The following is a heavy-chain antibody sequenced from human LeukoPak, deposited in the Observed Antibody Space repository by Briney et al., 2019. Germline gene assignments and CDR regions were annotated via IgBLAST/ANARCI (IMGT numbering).Heavy chain of an antibody. V-gene: IGHV1-8*01. CDR1: GYTFTSYD. CDR3: ARGRCSGYGIDS. CDR2: MNPYSGNT. Sequence: ASVKVSCKASGYTFTSYDINWVRQATGQGLEWMGWMNPYSGNTAYAQKFQGRVTMTRNTSISTAYMELSSLTSEDTAVYYCARGRCSGYGIDSWGQGTLVSVSS. J-gene: IGHJ4*02. D-gene: IGHD5-12*01.